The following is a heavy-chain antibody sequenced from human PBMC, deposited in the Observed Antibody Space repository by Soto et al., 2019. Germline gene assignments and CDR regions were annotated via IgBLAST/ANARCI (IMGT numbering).Heavy chain of an antibody. V-gene: IGHV3-11*01. Sequence: QVQLVESGGGLVKPGGSLRLSCAASGFTFSDYYITWIRQAPGKGLEWVSYISNSGRTIYYADSVKGRFTISRDNAKNSLYLKMNSLRAEDTAVYYCARQYYDFWGGSSKSPHYYFDLWGRGTLVTVSS. J-gene: IGHJ2*01. CDR2: ISNSGRTI. CDR3: ARQYYDFWGGSSKSPHYYFDL. D-gene: IGHD3-3*01. CDR1: GFTFSDYY.